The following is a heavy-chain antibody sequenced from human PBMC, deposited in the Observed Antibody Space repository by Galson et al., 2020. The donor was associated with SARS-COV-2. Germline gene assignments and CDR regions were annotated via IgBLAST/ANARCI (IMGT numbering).Heavy chain of an antibody. CDR3: VRTAAPGRYHFDY. J-gene: IGHJ4*02. D-gene: IGHD6-13*01. Sequence: SLKISCAASGFTFSDHYMDWVRQAPGKGLEWVARTRDKGNSYTTEYAASVKGRFVISRDESENSMYPQMNSLKTEDTAVYYCVRTAAPGRYHFDYWGQGTLVTVSS. V-gene: IGHV3-72*01. CDR2: TRDKGNSYTT. CDR1: GFTFSDHY.